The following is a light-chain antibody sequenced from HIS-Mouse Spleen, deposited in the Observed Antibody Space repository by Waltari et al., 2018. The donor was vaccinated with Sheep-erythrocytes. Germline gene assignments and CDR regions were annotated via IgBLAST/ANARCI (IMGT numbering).Light chain of an antibody. Sequence: DIQMTQSPSSLSASVGDRVSITCRASKSISSYLNWYKQKRGKAPKLQIYAASRLQSGVPSRFSGSGSGTDFTLTIRSLQPEDFATYYCQQSYSTPPTFGGGTKVEIK. CDR2: AAS. CDR3: QQSYSTPPT. CDR1: KSISSY. J-gene: IGKJ4*01. V-gene: IGKV1-39*01.